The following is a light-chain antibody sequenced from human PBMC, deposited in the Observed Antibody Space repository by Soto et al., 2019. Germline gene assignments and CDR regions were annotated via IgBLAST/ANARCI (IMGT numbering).Light chain of an antibody. J-gene: IGLJ1*01. CDR2: RNN. CDR3: AAWDDSPLYV. Sequence: QSVLAQPPSASGTHGQRVTISCSGSSSNIGSNYVYWYQQLPGTAPKLLIYRNNQRPSGVPDRFSGSKSGTSASLAISGLRSEDEADYYCAAWDDSPLYVFGTGTKLTVL. V-gene: IGLV1-47*01. CDR1: SSNIGSNY.